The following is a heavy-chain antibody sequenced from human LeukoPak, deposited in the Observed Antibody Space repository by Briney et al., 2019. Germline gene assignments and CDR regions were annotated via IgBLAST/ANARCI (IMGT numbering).Heavy chain of an antibody. V-gene: IGHV4-34*01. J-gene: IGHJ3*02. Sequence: GSLRLSCAVSGITLSNYGMSWVRQAPGKGLEWIGEINHSGSTNYNPSLKSRVTISVDTSKNQFSLKLSSVTAADTAVYYCARMGSYSSSWCDIWGQGTMVTVSS. D-gene: IGHD6-13*01. CDR3: ARMGSYSSSWCDI. CDR2: INHSGST. CDR1: GITLSNYG.